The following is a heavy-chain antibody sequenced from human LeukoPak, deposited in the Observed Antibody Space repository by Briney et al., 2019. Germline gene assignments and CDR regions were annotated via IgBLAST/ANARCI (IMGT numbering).Heavy chain of an antibody. CDR3: ARDYYDSSGYYYGFDY. J-gene: IGHJ4*02. Sequence: GASVKVSCKASGYTFTGYYMHWVRQAPGQGLEWMGWINPNSGGTNYAQKFQGRVTMTRDTSISTAYMELSRPRSDDTAVYYCARDYYDSSGYYYGFDYWGQGTLVTVSS. V-gene: IGHV1-2*02. D-gene: IGHD3-22*01. CDR2: INPNSGGT. CDR1: GYTFTGYY.